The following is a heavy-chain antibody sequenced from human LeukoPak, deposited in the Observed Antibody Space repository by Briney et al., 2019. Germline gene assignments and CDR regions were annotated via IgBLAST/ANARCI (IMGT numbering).Heavy chain of an antibody. CDR2: ISAYNGNT. CDR1: GYTFTSYG. V-gene: IGHV1-18*01. J-gene: IGHJ6*03. Sequence: ASVKVSCKASGYTFTSYGISWVRQAPGQGLEWMGWISAYNGNTNYAQKFQGRVTITRNTSISTAYMELSSLRSEDTAVYYCARGRGLLWFGEPNMDVWGKGTTVTVSS. CDR3: ARGRGLLWFGEPNMDV. D-gene: IGHD3-10*01.